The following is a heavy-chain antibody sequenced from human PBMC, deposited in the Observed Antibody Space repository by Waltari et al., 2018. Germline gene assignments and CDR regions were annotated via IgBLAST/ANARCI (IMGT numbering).Heavy chain of an antibody. CDR3: ARADSSGYSGYYYYYMDV. J-gene: IGHJ6*03. V-gene: IGHV1-69*11. D-gene: IGHD3-22*01. CDR2: IIPILGRA. CDR1: GGTFSSYA. Sequence: QVQLVQSGAEVKKPGSSVKVSCKASGGTFSSYAISWVRQAPGQGLEWMGGIIPILGRANDAQKFQGRVTITADESTSTAYMELSSLRAEDTALYYCARADSSGYSGYYYYYMDVWGKGTTVTVSS.